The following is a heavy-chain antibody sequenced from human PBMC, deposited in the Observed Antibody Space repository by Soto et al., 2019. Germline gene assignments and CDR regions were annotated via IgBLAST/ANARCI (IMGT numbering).Heavy chain of an antibody. Sequence: PGGSLRLTCEASGFTFSSYGMHWVRQAPGKGLEWVAVIWYDGSNKYYADSVKGRFTISRDNSKNTLYLQMNSLRAEDTAVYYCARAIWGVVIYFDYWGQGTLVTVSS. J-gene: IGHJ4*02. CDR2: IWYDGSNK. CDR1: GFTFSSYG. V-gene: IGHV3-33*01. CDR3: ARAIWGVVIYFDY. D-gene: IGHD3-3*01.